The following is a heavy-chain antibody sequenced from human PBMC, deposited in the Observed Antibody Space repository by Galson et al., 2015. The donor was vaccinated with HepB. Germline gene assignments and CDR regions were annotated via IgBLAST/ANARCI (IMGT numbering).Heavy chain of an antibody. Sequence: TLSLTCTISGGSFSSYYWTWIRQPPGKGLEWIGYICYSGSTNCNPSLKSRVTISVDTSKNQFSLNLSSVTAADTAVYYCARDGDRPYAFDIWGQGTMVTVSS. CDR3: ARDGDRPYAFDI. CDR2: ICYSGST. J-gene: IGHJ3*02. CDR1: GGSFSSYY. D-gene: IGHD2-21*01. V-gene: IGHV4-59*01.